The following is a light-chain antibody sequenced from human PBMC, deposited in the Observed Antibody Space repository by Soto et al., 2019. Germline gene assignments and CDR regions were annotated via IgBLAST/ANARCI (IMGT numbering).Light chain of an antibody. CDR1: SSDVGDYNF. CDR3: SSYSSINSPYV. J-gene: IGLJ1*01. CDR2: EVS. V-gene: IGLV2-14*01. Sequence: QSALTQPASVSGSPGQSITISCTGTSSDVGDYNFVSWYQQYPDKAPKLMMYEVSIRPSGVSNRFSGSKSGKTASLTISGLQAEDEDDYYYSSYSSINSPYVFGTGTKLTVL.